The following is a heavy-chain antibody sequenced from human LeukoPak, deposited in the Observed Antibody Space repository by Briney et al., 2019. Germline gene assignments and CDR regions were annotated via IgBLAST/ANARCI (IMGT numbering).Heavy chain of an antibody. D-gene: IGHD3-3*01. J-gene: IGHJ5*02. CDR3: ARATHTIFGPDFDP. CDR2: MNPNSGNT. Sequence: GASVKVSCKASGYTFTGYYMHWVRQAPGQGLEWMGWMNPNSGNTGYAQKFQGRVTITRNTSISTAYMELSSLRSEDTAVYYCARATHTIFGPDFDPWGQGTLVTVSS. CDR1: GYTFTGYY. V-gene: IGHV1-8*03.